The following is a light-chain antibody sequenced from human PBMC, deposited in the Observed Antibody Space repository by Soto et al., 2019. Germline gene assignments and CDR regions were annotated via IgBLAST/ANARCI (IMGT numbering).Light chain of an antibody. Sequence: QSALTQPPSASGSPGQSVTISCTGTSSDVGGYDHVSWYQQHPGKAPKLMIYEVTKRPSGVPDRFSGSKSGNTASLTVSGLQTEDEGDYYCCSYDSSLTALVFGGGTQLTVL. CDR2: EVT. V-gene: IGLV2-8*01. CDR3: CSYDSSLTALV. J-gene: IGLJ2*01. CDR1: SSDVGGYDH.